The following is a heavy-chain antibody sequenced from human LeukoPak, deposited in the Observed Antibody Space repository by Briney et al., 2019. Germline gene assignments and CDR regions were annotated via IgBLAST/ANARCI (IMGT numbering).Heavy chain of an antibody. D-gene: IGHD6-13*01. Sequence: ASVKVSCKASGYTFTGYYMHWVRQAPGQGLEWMGWINPNSGGTNYAQKFQGRVTMTRDTSISTAYMEPSRLRSDDTAVYYCARDGIAAAGTRNWFDPWGQGTLVTVSS. V-gene: IGHV1-2*02. J-gene: IGHJ5*02. CDR2: INPNSGGT. CDR1: GYTFTGYY. CDR3: ARDGIAAAGTRNWFDP.